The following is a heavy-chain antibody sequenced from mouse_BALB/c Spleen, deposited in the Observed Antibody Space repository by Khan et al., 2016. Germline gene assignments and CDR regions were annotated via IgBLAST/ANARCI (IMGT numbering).Heavy chain of an antibody. V-gene: IGHV1-87*01. Sequence: VQLKESGAELARPGASVKLSCKASGYTLTSYWMQWVKQRPGQGLEWIGAIYPGDGDTRYTQKFKGKATLTADKSSSTAYMQLSSLASEDSAVYYCARGADGYYSLDYWGQGTSVTVSS. CDR1: GYTLTSYW. CDR3: ARGADGYYSLDY. CDR2: IYPGDGDT. D-gene: IGHD2-3*01. J-gene: IGHJ4*01.